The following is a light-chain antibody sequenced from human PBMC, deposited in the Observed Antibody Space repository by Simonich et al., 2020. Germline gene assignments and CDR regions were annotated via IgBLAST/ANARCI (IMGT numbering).Light chain of an antibody. CDR2: DFS. V-gene: IGLV2-23*02. CDR1: SSDVGVYNY. J-gene: IGLJ3*02. CDR3: CSYAGSSTLV. Sequence: QSALTQPASVSGSPGQSITISCTGTSSDVGVYNYVSWYQQHPGKAPKLMIYDFSKRPSGVSNRFSGSKSGNTASLTISGLQAEDEADYYCCSYAGSSTLVFGGGTKLTVL.